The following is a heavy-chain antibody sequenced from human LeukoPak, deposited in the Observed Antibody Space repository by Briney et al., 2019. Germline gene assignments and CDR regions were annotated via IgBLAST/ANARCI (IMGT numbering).Heavy chain of an antibody. CDR1: GFPRSSQH. J-gene: IGHJ3*01. CDR2: IYSGGTT. V-gene: IGHV3-53*01. CDR3: ARDADYGGSPDAFDV. D-gene: IGHD4-23*01. Sequence: GSLKISWSTPGFPRSSQHIDLGPPGPRKGVKWVSIIYSGGTTYYADSVKGRFTISRDNSKNTLYLQMNTLRAEDTAVYYCARDADYGGSPDAFDVWGRGTIVTVSS.